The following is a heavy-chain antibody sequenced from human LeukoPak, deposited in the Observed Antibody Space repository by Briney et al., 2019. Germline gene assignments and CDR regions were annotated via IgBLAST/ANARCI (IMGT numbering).Heavy chain of an antibody. J-gene: IGHJ4*02. D-gene: IGHD3-9*01. CDR1: GGSFSGYY. CDR2: IYYSGST. Sequence: SETLSLTCAVYGGSFSGYYWSWIRQSPGKGLEWIGTIYYSGSTYYNPSLKSRVTISVDTSKNQFSLRLTSVTAADTAIYYCAGAPAGGSDWLSPFDYWGQGTLVTVSS. CDR3: AGAPAGGSDWLSPFDY. V-gene: IGHV4-34*01.